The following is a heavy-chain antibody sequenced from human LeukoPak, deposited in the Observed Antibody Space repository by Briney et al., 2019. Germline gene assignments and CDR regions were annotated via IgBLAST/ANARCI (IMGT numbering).Heavy chain of an antibody. D-gene: IGHD3-3*01. V-gene: IGHV3-15*01. J-gene: IGHJ5*02. Sequence: KPGGSLRLSCAASGFTFSNAWMSWVRQAPGKGLEWVGRIKSKTDGWTTDYAAPVKGRLTISRDDSKNTLYLQMNSLKTEDTAVYYCTKEYDFWSGSQNWFDPWGQGTLVTVSS. CDR3: TKEYDFWSGSQNWFDP. CDR1: GFTFSNAW. CDR2: IKSKTDGWTT.